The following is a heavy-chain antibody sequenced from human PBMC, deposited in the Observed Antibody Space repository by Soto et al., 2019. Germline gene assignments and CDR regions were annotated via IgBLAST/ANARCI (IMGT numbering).Heavy chain of an antibody. CDR2: ISGSGGST. CDR1: GFTFSNYA. D-gene: IGHD3-22*01. J-gene: IGHJ4*02. Sequence: EVQLLESGGGLVQPGGSLRLSCAASGFTFSNYAMGWVRQAPGKGLEWVSLISGSGGSTYYADSVKGRFTFSRDNSKNTLYLQMNSMRAEDTAVYYCARGDYYDHLTRLYFDYWGQGTLVTISS. V-gene: IGHV3-23*01. CDR3: ARGDYYDHLTRLYFDY.